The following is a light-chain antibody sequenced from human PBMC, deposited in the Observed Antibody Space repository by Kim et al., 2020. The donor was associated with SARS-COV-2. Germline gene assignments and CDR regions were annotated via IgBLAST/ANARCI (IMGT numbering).Light chain of an antibody. CDR3: QQYGSSP. Sequence: EIVMTQSPATLSVSPGERATLSCRASQSVSSNLVWYQQKPGQAPRLLIYGASTRVTGIPARFSGSGSGTEFTLTISSLQSEDFAVYYCQQYGSSPFGQGTKLEI. V-gene: IGKV3-15*01. J-gene: IGKJ2*01. CDR2: GAS. CDR1: QSVSSN.